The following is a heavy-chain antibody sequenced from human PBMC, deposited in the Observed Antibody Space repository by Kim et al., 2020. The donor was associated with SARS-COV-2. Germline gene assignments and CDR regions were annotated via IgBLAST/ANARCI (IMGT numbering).Heavy chain of an antibody. V-gene: IGHV4-4*02. CDR2: IFNTGTS. Sequence: SETLSLTCAVSGDSISSTIWWNWVRQPPGKGLEWIGEIFNTGTSHQNPSLRRRVTMSVDKSKNQFSLTLSSVTAADTAIYYCARGELALGFDSWGHGTLV. CDR3: ARGELALGFDS. D-gene: IGHD6-13*01. CDR1: GDSISSTIW. J-gene: IGHJ4*01.